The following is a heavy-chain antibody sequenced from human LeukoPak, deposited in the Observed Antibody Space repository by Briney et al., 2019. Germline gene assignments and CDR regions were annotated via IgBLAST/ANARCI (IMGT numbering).Heavy chain of an antibody. CDR2: ISGSGGST. CDR1: GFTFSSYA. J-gene: IGHJ4*02. CDR3: VSNHQEYYYLSLDY. D-gene: IGHD3-10*01. Sequence: GGSLSLSCAASGFTFSSYAMSWVRQAPGKGLEWVSAISGSGGSTYYADSVKGRFTISRDNSKNTLYLQMNSLRAEDTAVYYCVSNHQEYYYLSLDYWGQGTLVTVSS. V-gene: IGHV3-23*01.